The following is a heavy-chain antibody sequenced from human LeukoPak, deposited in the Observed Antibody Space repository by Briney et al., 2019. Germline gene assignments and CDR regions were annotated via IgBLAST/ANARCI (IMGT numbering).Heavy chain of an antibody. CDR2: IYHSGST. CDR3: ARGGEVRGVIGFDP. V-gene: IGHV4-38-2*02. D-gene: IGHD3-10*01. J-gene: IGHJ5*02. Sequence: SETLSLTCTVSGYSLSSGYYWGWIRQPPGKGLEWIGSIYHSGSTYYNPSLKSRVTISVDTSKNQFSLKLSSVTAADTAVYYCARGGEVRGVIGFDPWGQGTLVTVSS. CDR1: GYSLSSGYY.